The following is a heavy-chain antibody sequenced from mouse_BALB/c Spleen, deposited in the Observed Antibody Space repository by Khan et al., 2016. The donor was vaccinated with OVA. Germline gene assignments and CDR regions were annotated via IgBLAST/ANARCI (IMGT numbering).Heavy chain of an antibody. J-gene: IGHJ3*01. D-gene: IGHD3-1*01. CDR2: ISSLAYTF. V-gene: IGHV5-15*02. Sequence: VQLKESGGGLVQPGGSRKLSCAASGFTFSDYGMAWIRQGPGKGPEWITFISSLAYTFYYADTVTGRFTISRENAKNTLYLEMNSLRSEGTAMYYCARGGTGGFAYWGQGTLVTVSA. CDR3: ARGGTGGFAY. CDR1: GFTFSDYG.